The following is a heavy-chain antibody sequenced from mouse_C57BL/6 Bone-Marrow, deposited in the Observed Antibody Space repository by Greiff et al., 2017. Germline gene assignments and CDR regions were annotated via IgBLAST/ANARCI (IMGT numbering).Heavy chain of an antibody. V-gene: IGHV1-59*01. CDR3: ARNPSYYSNSWFAY. CDR2: IDPSDSYT. J-gene: IGHJ3*01. CDR1: GYTFTSYW. Sequence: QVQLKQPGAELVRPGTSVKLSCKASGYTFTSYWMHWVKQRPGQGLEWIGVIDPSDSYTNYNQKFKGKATLTLDTSSSTAYMQLSSLTSEDSAVYYCARNPSYYSNSWFAYWGQGTLVTVSA. D-gene: IGHD2-5*01.